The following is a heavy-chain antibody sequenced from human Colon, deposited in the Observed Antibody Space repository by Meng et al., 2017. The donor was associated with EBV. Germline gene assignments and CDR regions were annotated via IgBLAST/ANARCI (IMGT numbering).Heavy chain of an antibody. V-gene: IGHV4-30-4*01. Sequence: QVQQADPGLVTPSQNASLTCSVSGCAISSTDYYWSLIRQPPGQGLELIGHIYYSGSTSYNPSLKHRVTISVNTSNIQSALKLSSVPAADAAVYYCARVGWRQWSFDLWGRGTLVTVSS. CDR2: IYYSGST. D-gene: IGHD5-18*01. CDR3: ARVGWRQWSFDL. CDR1: GCAISSTDYY. J-gene: IGHJ2*01.